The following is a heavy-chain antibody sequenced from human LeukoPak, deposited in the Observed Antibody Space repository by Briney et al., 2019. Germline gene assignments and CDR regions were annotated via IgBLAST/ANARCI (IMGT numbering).Heavy chain of an antibody. J-gene: IGHJ6*02. CDR2: FDPEDGET. D-gene: IGHD2-2*01. Sequence: ASVKVSCQVSGYTHTELSMHWVRQAPGKGRAWMGGFDPEDGETIYGQKFQGRATLTEDTSTDTAYMGLGRMRSVDTAVYCRETDRAWVSTYSYYGMDVWGQGTTVTVSS. V-gene: IGHV1-24*01. CDR3: ETDRAWVSTYSYYGMDV. CDR1: GYTHTELS.